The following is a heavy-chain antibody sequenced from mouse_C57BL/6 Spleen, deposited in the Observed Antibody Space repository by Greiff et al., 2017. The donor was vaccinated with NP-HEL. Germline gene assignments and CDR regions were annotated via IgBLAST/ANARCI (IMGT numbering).Heavy chain of an antibody. Sequence: EVQGVESGPGMVKPSQSLSLTCTVTGYSITSGYDWHWIRPSPGNKLEWMGYISYSGSTNSNPSLTSRISITHDTSKNHFFLKLNSGTTEDTATYYWARGGKLYYGSSDGGYCDVWGTGTTVTVSS. J-gene: IGHJ1*03. CDR2: ISYSGST. CDR3: ARGGKLYYGSSDGGYCDV. CDR1: GYSITSGYD. V-gene: IGHV3-1*01. D-gene: IGHD1-1*01.